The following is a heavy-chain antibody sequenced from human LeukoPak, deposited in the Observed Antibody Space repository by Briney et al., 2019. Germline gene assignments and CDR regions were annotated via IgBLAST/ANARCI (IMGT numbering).Heavy chain of an antibody. Sequence: PGGSLRLSCAASGFTFSSYAMSWVRQAPGKGLEWVSAISGSGGSTYYADSVRGRFTISRDNSKNTLYLQMNSLRAEDTAVYYWAKGPYSSGWSLDCFDYWGQGTLVTVSS. D-gene: IGHD6-19*01. CDR2: ISGSGGST. V-gene: IGHV3-23*01. J-gene: IGHJ4*02. CDR3: AKGPYSSGWSLDCFDY. CDR1: GFTFSSYA.